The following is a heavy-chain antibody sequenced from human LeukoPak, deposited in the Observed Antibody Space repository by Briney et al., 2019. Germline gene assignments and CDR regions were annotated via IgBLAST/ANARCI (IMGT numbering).Heavy chain of an antibody. Sequence: SETLSLTCTVSGGSISSGGYYWSWIRQHPRKGLEWIGYIYYSGSTYYNPSLKSRVTISVDTSKNQFSLKLSSVTAADTAVYYCARGREGSGYDYLFDYWGQGTLVTVSS. CDR3: ARGREGSGYDYLFDY. J-gene: IGHJ4*02. D-gene: IGHD5-12*01. CDR2: IYYSGST. V-gene: IGHV4-31*03. CDR1: GGSISSGGYY.